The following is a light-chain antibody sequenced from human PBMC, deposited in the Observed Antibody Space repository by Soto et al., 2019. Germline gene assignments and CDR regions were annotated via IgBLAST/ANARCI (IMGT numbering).Light chain of an antibody. CDR2: AAS. V-gene: IGKV3-20*01. CDR3: QQYGSSLLI. CDR1: QTVSSSY. Sequence: EIVLTQSPGTLSLSPAERATLSCRASQTVSSSYIAWYQQKPGQAPRLLIYAASSRATGIPDRFSGSGSGTDFSLTISRLEPEDFAVYYCQQYGSSLLIFGGGTKVDI. J-gene: IGKJ4*01.